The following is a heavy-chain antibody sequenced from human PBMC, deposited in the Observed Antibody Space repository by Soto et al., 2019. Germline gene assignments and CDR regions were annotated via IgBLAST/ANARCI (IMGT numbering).Heavy chain of an antibody. CDR2: VYYSGTT. Sequence: SETLSLTCTVSGGSISSSSYYWGWIRQPPGKGLEWIGYVYYSGTTYSHPSLNSRVSISVDTSENQFSLRLTSVTAADTAVYYCVTVNLVGAAYYFDYWGPGTLVTVSS. CDR1: GGSISSSSYY. D-gene: IGHD1-26*01. V-gene: IGHV4-30-4*01. CDR3: VTVNLVGAAYYFDY. J-gene: IGHJ4*02.